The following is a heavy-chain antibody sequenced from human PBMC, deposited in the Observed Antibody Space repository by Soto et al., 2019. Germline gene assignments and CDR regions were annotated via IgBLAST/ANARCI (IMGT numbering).Heavy chain of an antibody. CDR2: INSDGTTT. CDR3: ARGGPALVKRLNWFDP. V-gene: IGHV3-74*01. D-gene: IGHD1-1*01. CDR1: GGPFSSYW. J-gene: IGHJ5*02. Sequence: GGSLRLSCASSGGPFSSYWMHWVRQAPGKGLVWVSRINSDGTTTTYADSVKGRFSISRDNAKNTLYLQMNSLRAEDTAVYYCARGGPALVKRLNWFDPWGQGTLVTVSS.